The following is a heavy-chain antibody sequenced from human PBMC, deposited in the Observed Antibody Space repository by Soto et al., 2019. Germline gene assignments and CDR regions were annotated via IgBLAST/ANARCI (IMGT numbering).Heavy chain of an antibody. CDR2: TYYRSKWYN. CDR1: GDSVSSNSAA. CDR3: ASPNSAYYYDSRGSFDY. V-gene: IGHV6-1*01. J-gene: IGHJ4*02. D-gene: IGHD3-22*01. Sequence: PSQTLSLTCAISGDSVSSNSAAWNWIRQSPSRGLEWLGRTYYRSKWYNDYAVSVKSRITINPDTSRNQFSLKLSSVTAADTAVYYCASPNSAYYYDSRGSFDYWGQGTLVTVSS.